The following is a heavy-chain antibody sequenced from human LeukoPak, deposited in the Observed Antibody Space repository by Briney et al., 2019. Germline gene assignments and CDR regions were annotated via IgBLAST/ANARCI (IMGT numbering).Heavy chain of an antibody. Sequence: GGSLRLSCAASGFTFSSYSMNWVRQAPGKGLEWVASISSSSSYIYYADSVKGRFTISSDNAKNSLYLQMNSIRAEDTAVYYCAREAKRVTTVDYWGQGTLVTVSS. D-gene: IGHD4-17*01. V-gene: IGHV3-21*04. CDR3: AREAKRVTTVDY. CDR2: ISSSSSYI. J-gene: IGHJ4*02. CDR1: GFTFSSYS.